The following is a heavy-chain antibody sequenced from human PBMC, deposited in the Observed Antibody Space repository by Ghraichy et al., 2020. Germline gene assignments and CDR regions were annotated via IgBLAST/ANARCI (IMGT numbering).Heavy chain of an antibody. J-gene: IGHJ1*01. V-gene: IGHV3-74*01. Sequence: GGSLRLSCAASGFTFSSYWMHWVRQAPGKGLVWVSRINSDGSSTSYADSVKGRFTISRDNAKNTLYLQMNSLRAEDTAVYYCAARDSSGYNFQHWGQGTLVTVSS. CDR3: AARDSSGYNFQH. D-gene: IGHD3-22*01. CDR2: INSDGSST. CDR1: GFTFSSYW.